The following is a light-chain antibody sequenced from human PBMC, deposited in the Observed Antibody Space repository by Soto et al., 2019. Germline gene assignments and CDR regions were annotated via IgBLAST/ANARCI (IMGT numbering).Light chain of an antibody. CDR3: AAWDDSLSGWV. CDR2: RNN. J-gene: IGLJ3*02. CDR1: SSNIGNNY. V-gene: IGLV1-47*01. Sequence: QSVLAQPPSASGTPGQRVSISCSGGSSNIGNNYVYWYQQFPGTAPKLLIYRNNQRPSGVPDRFSGSKSGTSASLAISGLRSEDEADYYCAAWDDSLSGWVFGGGTKVTVL.